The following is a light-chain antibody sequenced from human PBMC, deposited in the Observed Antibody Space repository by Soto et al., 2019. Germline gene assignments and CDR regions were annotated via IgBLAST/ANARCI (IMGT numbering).Light chain of an antibody. Sequence: QSVLTQPPSASGTPGQRVTISCSGSSSNTGTNIVNWYQQVPGTAPKLLIYRNNQRPSGVPDRFSGSKSGTSASLAISGLQSEDEADYYCAAWDDSLNGRVFGTGTKVTVL. J-gene: IGLJ1*01. CDR1: SSNTGTNI. CDR2: RNN. V-gene: IGLV1-44*01. CDR3: AAWDDSLNGRV.